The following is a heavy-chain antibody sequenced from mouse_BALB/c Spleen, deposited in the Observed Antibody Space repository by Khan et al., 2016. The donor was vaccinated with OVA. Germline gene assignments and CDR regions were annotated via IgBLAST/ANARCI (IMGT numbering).Heavy chain of an antibody. CDR2: IYPGNSDT. CDR1: GYTFTSYW. V-gene: IGHV1-5*01. Sequence: VQLKESGTVLARPGASVKMSCKASGYTFTSYWMHWVKQRPGQGLEWIGAIYPGNSDTNYNQKFKGKAKLTAVTSTSTAYMEVNSLTNEDSAVYYCTRNGFGNYESWDYWGQGTTLTVSS. D-gene: IGHD2-1*01. J-gene: IGHJ2*01. CDR3: TRNGFGNYESWDY.